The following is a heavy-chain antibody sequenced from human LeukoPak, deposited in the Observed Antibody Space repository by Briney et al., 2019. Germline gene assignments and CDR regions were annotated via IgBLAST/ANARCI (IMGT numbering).Heavy chain of an antibody. CDR2: INWNGGST. CDR3: ARDRGPVANNWFDP. J-gene: IGHJ5*02. Sequence: PGGSLRLSCIASGFTFSSSAMSWVRQAPGKGLEWVSGINWNGGSTGYADSVKGRFTISRDNAKNSLYLQMNSLRAEDTALYYCARDRGPVANNWFDPWGQGTLVTVSS. CDR1: GFTFSSSA. V-gene: IGHV3-20*04.